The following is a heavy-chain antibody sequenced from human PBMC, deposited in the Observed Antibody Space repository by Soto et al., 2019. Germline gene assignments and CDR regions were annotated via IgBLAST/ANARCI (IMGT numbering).Heavy chain of an antibody. J-gene: IGHJ4*02. D-gene: IGHD6-6*01. CDR2: IVPFVGLS. V-gene: IGHV1-69*01. Sequence: QVQLVQSGAEVIKPGSSVKVSCKASGGTFNTYGISWVRQAPGQGLEWMGGIVPFVGLSNNAQKFQGRVTISADESTNTAYMELSSLRYDDTAVYYCAITLAARLHYYFFDYWGQGTLVTVSS. CDR1: GGTFNTYG. CDR3: AITLAARLHYYFFDY.